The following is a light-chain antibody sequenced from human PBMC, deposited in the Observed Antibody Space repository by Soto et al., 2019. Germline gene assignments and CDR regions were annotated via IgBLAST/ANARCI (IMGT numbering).Light chain of an antibody. Sequence: EIVLTHSPGTLALSPCERATLSFSASQSVNSRLAWYQHKPGQAPRLLISGASTRATGIPDRFSGSGSGTDFTLTISRLEPEDFAVYYCQQYSSSPSITFGQGTRLEIK. V-gene: IGKV3-20*01. CDR2: GAS. CDR3: QQYSSSPSIT. CDR1: QSVNSR. J-gene: IGKJ5*01.